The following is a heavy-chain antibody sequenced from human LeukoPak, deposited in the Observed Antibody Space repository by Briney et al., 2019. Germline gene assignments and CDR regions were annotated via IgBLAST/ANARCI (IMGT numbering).Heavy chain of an antibody. Sequence: GASVKVSCKASGYTFTSYDINWVRQATGQGLEWMGWMNPNSGNTGYAQKFQGRVTMTRNTSISTAYMELSSLRSEDTAVYYCARGRSRTLGYCSSTSCYELGDWGQGTLVTVSS. D-gene: IGHD2-2*01. CDR2: MNPNSGNT. CDR3: ARGRSRTLGYCSSTSCYELGD. J-gene: IGHJ4*02. CDR1: GYTFTSYD. V-gene: IGHV1-8*01.